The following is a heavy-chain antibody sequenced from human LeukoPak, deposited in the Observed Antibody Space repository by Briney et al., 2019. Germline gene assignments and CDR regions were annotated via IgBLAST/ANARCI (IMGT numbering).Heavy chain of an antibody. CDR2: IYTGDNT. J-gene: IGHJ4*02. CDR1: RISDY. V-gene: IGHV3-66*01. D-gene: IGHD2-2*01. Sequence: GGSLRLSCAASRISDYMIWVRQAPGTGLEWVSVIYTGDNTYYANSVKGRFTISRDNSWRMLYLQMNSLRAEDTSVYYCASSTSTPGGFDFWGQGTLVTVSS. CDR3: ASSTSTPGGFDF.